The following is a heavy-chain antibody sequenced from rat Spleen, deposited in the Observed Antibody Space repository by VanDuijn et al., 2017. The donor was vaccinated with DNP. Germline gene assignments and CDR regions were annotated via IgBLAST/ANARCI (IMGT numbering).Heavy chain of an antibody. D-gene: IGHD1-11*01. CDR1: GFTFSDYY. CDR2: IAYDGGST. V-gene: IGHV5-20*01. J-gene: IGHJ2*01. CDR3: TTDVYGPDY. Sequence: EVQLVESGGGLVQPGRSLKLSCAASGFTFSDYYMAWVRQAPTKGLEWVAYIAYDGGSTFYRDSVKGRFTISRDNAKSSLYLQMDSLRSEDTATYYCTTDVYGPDYWGQGVMVTVSS.